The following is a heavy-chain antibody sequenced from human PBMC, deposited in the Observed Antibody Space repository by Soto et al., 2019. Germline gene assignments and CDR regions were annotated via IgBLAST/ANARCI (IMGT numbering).Heavy chain of an antibody. Sequence: ASVKVSCKASGYSFTNYDVSWVRQATGQGLEWMGWMNPGSGDTGYAQKFQGRVTMTRNTSIGTAYMELSSLRSEDTAVYYCACNVNISSCGRRAWLAYWGQGTLVTVSS. D-gene: IGHD6-13*01. CDR1: GYSFTNYD. V-gene: IGHV1-8*01. J-gene: IGHJ4*02. CDR3: ACNVNISSCGRRAWLAY. CDR2: MNPGSGDT.